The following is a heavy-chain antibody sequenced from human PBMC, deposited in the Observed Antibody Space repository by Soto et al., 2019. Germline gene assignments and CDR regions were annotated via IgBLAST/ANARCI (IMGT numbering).Heavy chain of an antibody. Sequence: GGSLRLSCAASGFTFNDCWMHWVRQAPGKGLEWVGRIKRMFEGATTDYAAPVQGRFTISRDDSKNMLYLHMNNLETEDTAIYYCSTGDCVGGSCHFFDFWGQGTLVTVSS. V-gene: IGHV3-15*01. CDR3: STGDCVGGSCHFFDF. D-gene: IGHD2-15*01. CDR1: GFTFNDCW. CDR2: IKRMFEGATT. J-gene: IGHJ4*02.